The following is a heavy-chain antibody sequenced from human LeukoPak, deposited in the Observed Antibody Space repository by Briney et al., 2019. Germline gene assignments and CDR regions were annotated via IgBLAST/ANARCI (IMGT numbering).Heavy chain of an antibody. D-gene: IGHD4-17*01. CDR3: ARDRQAYGDFHDAFDI. CDR2: INPNSGGT. CDR1: GYTFTGYY. V-gene: IGHV1-2*04. Sequence: ASVKVSCKASGYTFTGYYMHWVRQAPGQGLEWMGWINPNSGGTNYAQKFQGWVTMTRDTSISTAYMELSRLRSDDTAVYYCARDRQAYGDFHDAFDIWGQGTMVTVSS. J-gene: IGHJ3*02.